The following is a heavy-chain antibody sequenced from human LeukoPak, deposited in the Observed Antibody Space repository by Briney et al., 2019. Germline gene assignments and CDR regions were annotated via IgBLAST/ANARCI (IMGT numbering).Heavy chain of an antibody. D-gene: IGHD6-13*01. Sequence: GGSLRLSCAASGFTFSSYAMSWVRQAPGKGLEWVSAISGSGGSTYYADSVKGRFTISRDNSKNTLYLQMNCLRAEDTAVYYCAREIRGIAAAGTYYYYMDVWGKGTTVTVSS. CDR3: AREIRGIAAAGTYYYYMDV. CDR1: GFTFSSYA. J-gene: IGHJ6*03. V-gene: IGHV3-23*01. CDR2: ISGSGGST.